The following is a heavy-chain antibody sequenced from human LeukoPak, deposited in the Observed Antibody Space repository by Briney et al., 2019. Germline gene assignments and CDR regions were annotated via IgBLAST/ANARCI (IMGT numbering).Heavy chain of an antibody. CDR3: ANPARGARPF. J-gene: IGHJ4*02. CDR1: GFTFSSYE. Sequence: PGGSLRLSCAASGFTFSSYEMNWVRQAPGKGLEWVSYISSSGSTIYYADSVKGRFTISRDNAKNSLYLQMNSLRAEDTAVYYCANPARGARPFWGQGTLVTVSS. CDR2: ISSSGSTI. V-gene: IGHV3-48*03.